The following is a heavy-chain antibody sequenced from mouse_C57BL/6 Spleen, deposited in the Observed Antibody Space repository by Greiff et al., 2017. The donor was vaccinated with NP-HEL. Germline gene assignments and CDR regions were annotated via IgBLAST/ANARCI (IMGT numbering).Heavy chain of an antibody. CDR3: ANYYGSSWGY. V-gene: IGHV1-55*01. CDR1: GYTFTSYW. D-gene: IGHD1-1*01. CDR2: IYPGSGST. J-gene: IGHJ2*01. Sequence: QVQLQQPGAELVKPGASVKMSCKASGYTFTSYWITGVKQRPGQGLEWMGDIYPGSGSTNYNEKFKSKATLTVTTSSSTAYMQLSSLTSEDSAVYYCANYYGSSWGYWGQGTTLTVSS.